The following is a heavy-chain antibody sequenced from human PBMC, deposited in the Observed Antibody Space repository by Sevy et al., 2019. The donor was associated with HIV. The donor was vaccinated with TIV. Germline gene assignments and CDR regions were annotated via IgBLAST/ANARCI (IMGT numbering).Heavy chain of an antibody. J-gene: IGHJ5*02. CDR2: INTNTGNP. Sequence: ASVKVSCKASGYTFTSCTMNWVRQAPGQGLEWMGWINTNTGNPTYAQGFTGRFVFSLDTSVSTAYLQISSLKAEDTAVYYCARDDDYDDYDWFDPWGQGTLVTVSS. CDR1: GYTFTSCT. CDR3: ARDDDYDDYDWFDP. V-gene: IGHV7-4-1*02. D-gene: IGHD4-17*01.